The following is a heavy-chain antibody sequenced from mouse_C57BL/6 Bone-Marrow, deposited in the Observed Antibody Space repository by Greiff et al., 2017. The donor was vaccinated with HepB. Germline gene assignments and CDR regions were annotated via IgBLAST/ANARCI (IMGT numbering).Heavy chain of an antibody. J-gene: IGHJ2*01. V-gene: IGHV7-1*01. CDR2: SRNKANDYTT. Sequence: EVMLVESGGGLVQSGRSLRLSCATSGFTFSDFYMEWVRQAPGKGLEWIAASRNKANDYTTEYSASVKGRFIVSRDTSQSILYLQMNALRAEDTAIYYCARDAGYDYDGGGFDYWGQGTTLTVSS. CDR1: GFTFSDFY. CDR3: ARDAGYDYDGGGFDY. D-gene: IGHD2-4*01.